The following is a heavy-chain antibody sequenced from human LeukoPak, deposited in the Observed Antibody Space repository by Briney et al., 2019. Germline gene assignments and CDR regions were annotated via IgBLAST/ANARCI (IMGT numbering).Heavy chain of an antibody. CDR2: IKQDGSEK. D-gene: IGHD3-10*01. J-gene: IGHJ4*02. CDR1: GFTFSSYW. CDR3: ASRSVGTMVRGNSGGY. V-gene: IGHV3-7*01. Sequence: GGSLRLSCAASGFTFSSYWMSWVRQAPGKGLEWVANIKQDGSEKYYVDSVKGRFTISRDNAKNSLYLQMNSLRAEDTAVYYCASRSVGTMVRGNSGGYWGQGTLVTVSS.